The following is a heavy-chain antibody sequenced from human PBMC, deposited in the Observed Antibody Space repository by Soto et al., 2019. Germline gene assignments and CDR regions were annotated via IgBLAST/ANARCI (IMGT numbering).Heavy chain of an antibody. CDR2: IYWDHDQ. D-gene: IGHD3-10*02. J-gene: IGHJ3*01. Sequence: QITLKESGPSLVKPTQTLTLTCTFSGFSLTTYGVGVGWVRQPPGKALEWLAIIYWDHDQYFSLSLKDRLTISNDTSTNQVVLTMTSMDPLDTATYFCAHFVRTFDVWGHGTVVTVSS. V-gene: IGHV2-5*02. CDR3: AHFVRTFDV. CDR1: GFSLTTYGVG.